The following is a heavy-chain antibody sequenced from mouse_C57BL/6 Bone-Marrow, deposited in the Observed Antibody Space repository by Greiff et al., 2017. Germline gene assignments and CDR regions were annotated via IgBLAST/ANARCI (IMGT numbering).Heavy chain of an antibody. D-gene: IGHD3-2*02. Sequence: LEESGAELARPGASVKLSCKASGYTFTSYGISWVKQRTGQGLEWIGEIFPRSGNTYYNEKFKGKATLTADKSSSTAYMELRSLTSEDSAVYFCARVGRLRYFDYWGQGTTLTVSA. CDR2: IFPRSGNT. CDR3: ARVGRLRYFDY. V-gene: IGHV1-81*01. CDR1: GYTFTSYG. J-gene: IGHJ2*01.